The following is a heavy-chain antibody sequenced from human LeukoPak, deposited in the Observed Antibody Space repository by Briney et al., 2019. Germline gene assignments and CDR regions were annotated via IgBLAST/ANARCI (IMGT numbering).Heavy chain of an antibody. CDR3: ARLRITMVRGVWTPNYGMDV. CDR2: IYYSGST. D-gene: IGHD3-10*01. Sequence: PSETLSLTCNVSGGSISSSSYYWGWIRQAPGKGLEWIGSIYYSGSTYYNPSLKSRVTISVDTSKNQFSLKLSSVTAADTAVYYCARLRITMVRGVWTPNYGMDVWGQGTTVTVSS. CDR1: GGSISSSSYY. J-gene: IGHJ6*02. V-gene: IGHV4-39*01.